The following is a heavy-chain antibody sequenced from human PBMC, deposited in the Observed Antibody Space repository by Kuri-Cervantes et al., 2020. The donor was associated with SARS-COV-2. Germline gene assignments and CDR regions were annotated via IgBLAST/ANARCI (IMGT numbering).Heavy chain of an antibody. CDR2: IIPIFGTA. D-gene: IGHD2-15*01. CDR1: GGTFSTYA. CDR3: ARECSGGSCYFDY. Sequence: KVSCKASGGTFSTYAISWVRQAPGQGLEWMGGIIPIFGTANYAQKFQGRVTITADESTSTAYMELSSLRSEDTAVYYCARECSGGSCYFDYWGQGTLVTVSS. V-gene: IGHV1-69*01. J-gene: IGHJ4*02.